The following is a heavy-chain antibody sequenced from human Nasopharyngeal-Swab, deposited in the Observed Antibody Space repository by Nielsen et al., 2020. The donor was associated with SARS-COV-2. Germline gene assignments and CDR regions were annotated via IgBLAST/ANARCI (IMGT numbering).Heavy chain of an antibody. CDR2: IYHTGTT. D-gene: IGHD3-10*01. V-gene: IGHV4-59*01. Sequence: SETLSLTCTVSGVSISSYYWSWIRQAPGKGLEWIGYIYHTGTTNYNPSLRNRVTISIDTYRKQSSLTLNSVTAADTAVYYCARSRVFLGRAYYYYYYMDVWGKGTTVTVSS. CDR1: GVSISSYY. J-gene: IGHJ6*03. CDR3: ARSRVFLGRAYYYYYYMDV.